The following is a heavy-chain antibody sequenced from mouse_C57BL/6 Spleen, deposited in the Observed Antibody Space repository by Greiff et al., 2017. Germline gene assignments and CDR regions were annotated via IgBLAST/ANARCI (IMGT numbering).Heavy chain of an antibody. V-gene: IGHV1-80*01. Sequence: QVHVKQSGAELVKPGASVKISCKASGYAFSSYWMNWVKQRPGKGLEWIGQIYPGDGDTNYNGKFKGKATLTADKSSSTAYIQLSSLTSEDSAVYFCARTTYGNYGYFDYWGQGTTLTVSS. CDR2: IYPGDGDT. J-gene: IGHJ2*01. CDR3: ARTTYGNYGYFDY. D-gene: IGHD2-10*02. CDR1: GYAFSSYW.